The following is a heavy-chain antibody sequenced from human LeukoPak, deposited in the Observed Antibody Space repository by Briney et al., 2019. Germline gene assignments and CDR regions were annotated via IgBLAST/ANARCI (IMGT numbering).Heavy chain of an antibody. Sequence: ASVKVSCKASGYTFTDYGISWVRQAPGQGLEWMGWISAYNDNTNYAQKFQGRVTMTTDTSTSTAYMELRSLRSDDTAVYYCAREWGSNEETNWFDPWGQGTLVTVSS. D-gene: IGHD4/OR15-4a*01. J-gene: IGHJ5*02. V-gene: IGHV1-18*01. CDR2: ISAYNDNT. CDR1: GYTFTDYG. CDR3: AREWGSNEETNWFDP.